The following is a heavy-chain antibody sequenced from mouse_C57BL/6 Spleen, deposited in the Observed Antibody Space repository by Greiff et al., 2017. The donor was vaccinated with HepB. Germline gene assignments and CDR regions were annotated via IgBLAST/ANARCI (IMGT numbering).Heavy chain of an antibody. CDR2: IDPSDSYT. V-gene: IGHV1-50*01. CDR3: ARGGIITTFMDY. D-gene: IGHD1-1*01. CDR1: GYTFTSYW. Sequence: QVQLQQPGAELVKPGASVKLSCKASGYTFTSYWMQWVKQRPGQGLEWIGEIDPSDSYTNYNQKFKGKATVTVDTSSSTAYMQLSSLTSEDSAVYYCARGGIITTFMDYWGQGTSVTVSS. J-gene: IGHJ4*01.